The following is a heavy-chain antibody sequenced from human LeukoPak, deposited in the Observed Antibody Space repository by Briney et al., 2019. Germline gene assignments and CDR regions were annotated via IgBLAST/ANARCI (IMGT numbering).Heavy chain of an antibody. CDR3: ASVILPENYFDN. Sequence: SQTLSLTCAVSGGSFSGGDYYWSWIRQPPGMGLEWIGYIYYSGRTYYNPSVKSRLTISVDTSKKQFSLKLSSVTAADTAVYYCASVILPENYFDNWGQGSLVTVSS. V-gene: IGHV4-30-4*01. J-gene: IGHJ4*02. CDR1: GGSFSGGDYY. D-gene: IGHD2/OR15-2a*01. CDR2: IYYSGRT.